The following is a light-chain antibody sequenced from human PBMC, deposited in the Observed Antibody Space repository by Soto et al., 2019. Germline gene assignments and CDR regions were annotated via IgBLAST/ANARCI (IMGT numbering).Light chain of an antibody. Sequence: QSALTQPASVSGSPGQSITISCTGTSSDVGGYNYVSWYQQHPGKAPKLMIYEVSTRPSGVSNRFSGSKSVNTASLTISGLQAEDEADYYCSSYTSSSTLALGGGTKLTVL. CDR3: SSYTSSSTLA. J-gene: IGLJ2*01. V-gene: IGLV2-14*01. CDR1: SSDVGGYNY. CDR2: EVS.